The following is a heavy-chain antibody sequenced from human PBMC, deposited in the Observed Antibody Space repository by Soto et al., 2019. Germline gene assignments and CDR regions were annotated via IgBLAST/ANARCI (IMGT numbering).Heavy chain of an antibody. CDR2: INSSGRA. J-gene: IGHJ6*02. Sequence: QVQLQESGPGLVKPSQTLSLTCSVSGVSITSSDSYWSLIRQPPGKGLEWIGYINSSGRAYYKPSLKSRVSIXXXTTXNQFSLRLTSVTVADTAVYFCASFSTLGKDYGVDVWGQGTTVTVSS. D-gene: IGHD3-3*02. V-gene: IGHV4-30-4*01. CDR1: GVSITSSDSY. CDR3: ASFSTLGKDYGVDV.